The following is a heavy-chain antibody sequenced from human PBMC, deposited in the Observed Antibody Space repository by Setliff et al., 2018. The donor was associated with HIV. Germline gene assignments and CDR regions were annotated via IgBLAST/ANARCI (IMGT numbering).Heavy chain of an antibody. J-gene: IGHJ4*02. CDR1: GGSIRNIDYY. CDR3: ARHQSGYNFSPFDN. CDR2: VYYSGST. V-gene: IGHV4-39*01. Sequence: SETLSLTCTVSGGSIRNIDYYWGWIRQPPGKGLEWIGTVYYSGSTYYNPSLRSRITISVDTSKNQFSLIVSSVTAADTATYYCARHQSGYNFSPFDNWGLGSLVTVSS. D-gene: IGHD5-12*01.